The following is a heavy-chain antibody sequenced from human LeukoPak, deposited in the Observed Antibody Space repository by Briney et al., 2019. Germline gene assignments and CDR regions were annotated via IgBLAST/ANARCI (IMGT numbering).Heavy chain of an antibody. D-gene: IGHD6-19*01. Sequence: GGSLRLSCAASGFTFSSYAMSWVRQAPGKGLEWVSSISSSSSYIYYADSVKGRFTISRDNAKNSLYLQMNSLRAEDTAVYYCARDSSSGRYGYYGMDVWGQGTTVTVSS. CDR2: ISSSSSYI. CDR3: ARDSSSGRYGYYGMDV. J-gene: IGHJ6*02. V-gene: IGHV3-21*01. CDR1: GFTFSSYA.